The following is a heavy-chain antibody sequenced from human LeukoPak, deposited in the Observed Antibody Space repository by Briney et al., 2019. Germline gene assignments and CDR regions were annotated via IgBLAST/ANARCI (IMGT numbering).Heavy chain of an antibody. CDR1: GFTFSSYW. Sequence: PGGSLRLSCAASGFTFSSYWMSWVRQAPGKGLEWVANIKQDGSEKYYVDSVKGRFTISRDNAKNSLYLQMNSLRAEDTAVYYCARGNPQLLGELSLFGVPDAFDIWGQGTMVTVSS. V-gene: IGHV3-7*01. D-gene: IGHD3-16*02. J-gene: IGHJ3*02. CDR3: ARGNPQLLGELSLFGVPDAFDI. CDR2: IKQDGSEK.